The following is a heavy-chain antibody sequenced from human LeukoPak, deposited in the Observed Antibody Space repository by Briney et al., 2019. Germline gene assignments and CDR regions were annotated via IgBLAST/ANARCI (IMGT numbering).Heavy chain of an antibody. CDR2: IYYSGST. Sequence: SETLSLTCTVSGGSISSSSYYWGWIRQPPGKGLEWIGSIYYSGSTYYNPSLKSRVTISVDTSKNQFSLKLSSVTAADTAVYYCASLTAALGFRFDYWGQGTLVTASS. V-gene: IGHV4-39*01. J-gene: IGHJ4*02. CDR1: GGSISSSSYY. CDR3: ASLTAALGFRFDY. D-gene: IGHD6-13*01.